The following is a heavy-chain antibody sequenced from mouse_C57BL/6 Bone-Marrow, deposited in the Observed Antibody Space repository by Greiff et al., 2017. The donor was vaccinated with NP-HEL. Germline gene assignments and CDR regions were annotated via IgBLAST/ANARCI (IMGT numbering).Heavy chain of an antibody. V-gene: IGHV2-2*01. D-gene: IGHD2-4*01. CDR3: ARKGHDYDWFAY. Sequence: QVQLKQSGPGLVQPSQSLSITCTVSGFSLTSYGVHWVRQSPGKGLEWLGVIWRGGSTDYNAAFISRLSISKDNSKGQIFFKMNRLQADDTDIDYCARKGHDYDWFAYWGQGTLVTVSA. CDR2: IWRGGST. J-gene: IGHJ3*01. CDR1: GFSLTSYG.